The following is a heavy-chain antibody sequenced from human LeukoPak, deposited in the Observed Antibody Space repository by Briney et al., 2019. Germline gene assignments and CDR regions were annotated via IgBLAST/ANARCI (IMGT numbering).Heavy chain of an antibody. CDR3: ARHLAYCGGDCSGLDY. V-gene: IGHV4-4*07. CDR2: IYTSGST. CDR1: GGSISSYY. Sequence: PSETLSLTCTVSGGSISSYYWSWIRQPAGKGLEWIGRIYTSGSTNYNPSLKSRVTMSVGTSKNQFSLKLSSVTAADTAVYYCARHLAYCGGDCSGLDYWGQGTLVTVSS. D-gene: IGHD2-21*02. J-gene: IGHJ4*02.